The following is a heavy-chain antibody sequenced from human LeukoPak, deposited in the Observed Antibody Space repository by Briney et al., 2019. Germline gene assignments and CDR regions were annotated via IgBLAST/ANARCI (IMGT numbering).Heavy chain of an antibody. CDR1: GGSISSYY. J-gene: IGHJ3*02. Sequence: SETLSLTCTVSGGSISSYYWSWIRQPPGKGLEWIGYIYYSGSTNYNPSLKSRVTISVDTSKNQFSLELSSVTAADTAVYYCARVYGDYDHAFDIWGQGTMVTVSS. CDR2: IYYSGST. V-gene: IGHV4-59*01. D-gene: IGHD4-17*01. CDR3: ARVYGDYDHAFDI.